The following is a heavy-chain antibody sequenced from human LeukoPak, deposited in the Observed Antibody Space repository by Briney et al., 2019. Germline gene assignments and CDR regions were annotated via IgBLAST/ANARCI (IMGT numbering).Heavy chain of an antibody. CDR2: ISAYNGNT. CDR1: GYTFTSYD. Sequence: ASVKVSCKASGYTFTSYDISWVRQAPGKGLEWMGWISAYNGNTNYAQKLQGRVTMTTDTSTSTAYMELRSLRSDDTAVYYCASSRSGYDLAHFDYWGQGTLVTVSS. J-gene: IGHJ4*02. D-gene: IGHD5-12*01. V-gene: IGHV1-18*01. CDR3: ASSRSGYDLAHFDY.